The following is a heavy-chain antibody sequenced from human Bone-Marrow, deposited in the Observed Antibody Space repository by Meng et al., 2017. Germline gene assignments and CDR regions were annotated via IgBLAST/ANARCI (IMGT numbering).Heavy chain of an antibody. CDR3: ARQFDILTGYYVPTKHYGMDV. CDR2: IYPGDSDT. J-gene: IGHJ6*02. CDR1: GYSFTSYW. V-gene: IGHV5-51*01. Sequence: KVSCKGSGYSFTSYWIGWVRQMPGKGLEWLGIIYPGDSDTRYSPCFQGQVTISADKSISTAYLQWSSLKASDTAMYSCARQFDILTGYYVPTKHYGMDVWGQGTTVTVSS. D-gene: IGHD3-9*01.